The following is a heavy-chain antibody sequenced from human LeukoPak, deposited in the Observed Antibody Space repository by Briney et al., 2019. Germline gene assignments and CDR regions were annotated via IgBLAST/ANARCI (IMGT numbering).Heavy chain of an antibody. J-gene: IGHJ4*02. D-gene: IGHD6-13*01. CDR2: INYSGGT. Sequence: SETLSLTCTVSGGSISSSSHYWSWIRQPPGKGLEWIASINYSGGTNYNPSLKSRVTISVDTSKNQFSLKLSSVTAADTAVYYCARGGWYSSSWSFDYWGQGTLVTVSS. CDR3: ARGGWYSSSWSFDY. CDR1: GGSISSSSHY. V-gene: IGHV4-39*07.